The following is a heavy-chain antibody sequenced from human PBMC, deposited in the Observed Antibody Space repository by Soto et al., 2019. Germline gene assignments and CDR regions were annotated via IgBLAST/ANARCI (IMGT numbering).Heavy chain of an antibody. V-gene: IGHV3-23*01. Sequence: EVQLLESGGGFVQPGGSLRLSCAASGFTFSDYAMTWVRQAPGKGLEWVSAITSSGSSTYYAESVKGRFTISRDNSKSTLYLQMNSLRAEDKATYYCAKGAEGYVVSSLDYWGQGTLVTVSS. CDR1: GFTFSDYA. CDR3: AKGAEGYVVSSLDY. CDR2: ITSSGSST. J-gene: IGHJ4*02. D-gene: IGHD5-12*01.